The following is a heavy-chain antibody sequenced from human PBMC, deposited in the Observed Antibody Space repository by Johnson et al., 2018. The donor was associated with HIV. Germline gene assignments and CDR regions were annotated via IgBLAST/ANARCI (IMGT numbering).Heavy chain of an antibody. D-gene: IGHD6-19*01. V-gene: IGHV3-11*04. CDR2: ISSSGSTI. J-gene: IGHJ3*02. CDR3: AREVRYTSWSFDI. Sequence: QMQLVESGGGVVQPGRSLRLSCAASGFTFSDYYMSWIHQAPGKGLEWVSYISSSGSTIYYADSVKGRFTISRDNAKKSQYLQMNSLSAEDTAVYYCAREVRYTSWSFDIWGQGTMVTVSS. CDR1: GFTFSDYY.